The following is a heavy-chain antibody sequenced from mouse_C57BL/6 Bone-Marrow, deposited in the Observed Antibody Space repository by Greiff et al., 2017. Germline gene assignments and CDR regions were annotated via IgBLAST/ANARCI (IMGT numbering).Heavy chain of an antibody. CDR1: GYAFSSSW. J-gene: IGHJ3*01. Sequence: QVQLQQSGPELVKPGASVKISCKASGYAFSSSWMNWVKPRPGTGLEWIGRLYPGVGATNYNGKFTGKATLTADKSSSTAYMQLSSLTSEDTAVYFWARGADWGQGTVGTVAA. CDR2: LYPGVGAT. CDR3: ARGAD. V-gene: IGHV1-82*01.